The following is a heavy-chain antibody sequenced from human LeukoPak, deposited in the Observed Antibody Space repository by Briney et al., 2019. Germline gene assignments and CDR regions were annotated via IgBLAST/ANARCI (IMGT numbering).Heavy chain of an antibody. Sequence: GGSLRLSCAASGFTFSSYAMSWVRQAPGKGLEWVSAISGSGGRTYYADSVKGRFTISRDNSKNTLYLQMNSLRAEDTAVYYCAKDPDIAVAGILDYWGQGTLVTVSS. J-gene: IGHJ4*02. D-gene: IGHD6-19*01. CDR1: GFTFSSYA. CDR3: AKDPDIAVAGILDY. V-gene: IGHV3-23*01. CDR2: ISGSGGRT.